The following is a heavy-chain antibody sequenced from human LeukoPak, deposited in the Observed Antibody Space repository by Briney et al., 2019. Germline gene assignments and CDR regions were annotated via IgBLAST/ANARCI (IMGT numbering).Heavy chain of an antibody. CDR2: IKEDGSEK. J-gene: IGHJ4*02. V-gene: IGHV3-7*01. Sequence: GGSLRLSCAASGFTFSTYWVAWVRQAPGKGLRWVAHIKEDGSEKYYLDSVRGRFTIGRDDAKSSLYLQMTSLRAEDTALYYCVRAGWELDYWGQGTPVTVSS. D-gene: IGHD1-26*01. CDR1: GFTFSTYW. CDR3: VRAGWELDY.